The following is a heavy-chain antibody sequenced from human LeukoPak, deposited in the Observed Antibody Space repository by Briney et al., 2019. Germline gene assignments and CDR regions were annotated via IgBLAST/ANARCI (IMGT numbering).Heavy chain of an antibody. CDR1: GFAFSGYW. V-gene: IGHV3-7*03. Sequence: GGSLRLSCAASGFAFSGYWMSWVRQAPGKGLEWVANINQDGSETYYVDSVKGRFTISRDNTKNSLYLQMNSLRAEDTAVYYCIVGDVSDYWGQGTLVTVSS. CDR2: INQDGSET. J-gene: IGHJ4*02. D-gene: IGHD1-26*01. CDR3: IVGDVSDY.